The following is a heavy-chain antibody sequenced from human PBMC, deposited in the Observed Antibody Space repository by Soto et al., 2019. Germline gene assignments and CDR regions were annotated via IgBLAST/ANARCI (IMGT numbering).Heavy chain of an antibody. J-gene: IGHJ4*02. V-gene: IGHV4-30-4*01. D-gene: IGHD2-2*01. Sequence: SETLSLTCTVSGGSISSGDYYWSWIRQPPGKGLEWIGYIYYSGSTYYNPSLKIRVTISVDTSKNQFSLKLSSVTAADTAVYYCARVVPAASDFDYWGQGTLVTVSS. CDR3: ARVVPAASDFDY. CDR2: IYYSGST. CDR1: GGSISSGDYY.